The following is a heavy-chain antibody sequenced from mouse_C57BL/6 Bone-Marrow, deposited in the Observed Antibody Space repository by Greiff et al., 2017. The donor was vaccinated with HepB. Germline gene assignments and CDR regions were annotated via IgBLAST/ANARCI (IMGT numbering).Heavy chain of an antibody. CDR3: ARGSTAWFAY. D-gene: IGHD1-1*01. CDR2: IDPSDSET. V-gene: IGHV1-52*01. CDR1: GYTFTSYW. Sequence: QVQLQPGAELVRPGSSVKLSCKASGYTFTSYWMPWVKQRPIQGLEWIGNIDPSDSETHYNQKFKDKATLTVDKSSSTAYMQLSSLTSEDSAVYYCARGSTAWFAYWGQGTLVTVSA. J-gene: IGHJ3*01.